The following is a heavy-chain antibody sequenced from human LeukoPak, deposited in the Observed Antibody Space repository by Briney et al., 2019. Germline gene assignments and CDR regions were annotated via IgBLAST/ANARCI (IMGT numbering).Heavy chain of an antibody. J-gene: IGHJ5*02. CDR2: IYYSGNT. V-gene: IGHV4-59*08. CDR1: GGSISGSY. CDR3: VKHASHWFVP. Sequence: SETLSLTCTVSGGSISGSYWSWIRQSPGKGLEWIGHIYYSGNTYYNPSLNSRVTISVDTPKNHCSLRLSSVTAADTAVYYCVKHASHWFVPWGQGALVTVSS.